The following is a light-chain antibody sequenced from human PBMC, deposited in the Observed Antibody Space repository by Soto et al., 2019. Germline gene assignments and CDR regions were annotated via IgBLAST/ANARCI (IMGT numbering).Light chain of an antibody. J-gene: IGLJ2*01. CDR3: SSYTSSSTVV. CDR2: DVS. CDR1: SSDVGGYNY. Sequence: QSVLTQPASVSGSPGQSITISCTGTSSDVGGYNYVSWYQQHPGKAPKLMIYDVSNRPSGVSNRFTGSKSGNTASLTISGLQAEDEADYYRSSYTSSSTVVFGGRTQLTVL. V-gene: IGLV2-14*01.